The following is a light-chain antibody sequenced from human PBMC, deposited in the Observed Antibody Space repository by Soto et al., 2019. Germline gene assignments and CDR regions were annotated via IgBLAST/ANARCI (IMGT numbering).Light chain of an antibody. CDR1: QSVSSY. J-gene: IGKJ1*01. CDR2: DAS. CDR3: HQRRNWHRWT. Sequence: EIVLTQSPATLSLSPGERATLSCRASQSVSSYLAWYQQKPGQAPRLLIYDASNRATGIPARFSGSGSGTDFTLTISSLEPEDFAVYYCHQRRNWHRWTFGQGTKVEIK. V-gene: IGKV3-11*01.